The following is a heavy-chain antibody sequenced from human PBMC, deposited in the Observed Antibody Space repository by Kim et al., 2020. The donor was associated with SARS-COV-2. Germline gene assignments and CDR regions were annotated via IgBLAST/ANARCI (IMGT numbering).Heavy chain of an antibody. CDR1: GGSFSGYY. D-gene: IGHD6-19*01. CDR3: ARGTRQWLVRGPYYYYMDV. CDR2: INHSGST. Sequence: SETLSLTCAVYGGSFSGYYWSWIRQPPGKGLEWIGEINHSGSTNYNPSLKSRVTISVDTSKNQFSLKLSSVTAADTAVYYCARGTRQWLVRGPYYYYMDVWGEGTPVTVSS. V-gene: IGHV4-34*01. J-gene: IGHJ6*03.